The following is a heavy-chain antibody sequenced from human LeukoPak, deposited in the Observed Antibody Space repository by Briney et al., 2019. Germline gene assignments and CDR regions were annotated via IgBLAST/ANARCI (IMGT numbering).Heavy chain of an antibody. V-gene: IGHV3-7*01. J-gene: IGHJ5*02. D-gene: IGHD3-9*01. Sequence: GGSLRLSCAASGFTFGSYWMSWVRQAPGKGLEWVANIKQDGSEKYYLDSVKGRFTISRDNAKNLLYLQMNSLRTEDTALYYCARGGTELVIPTSWGQGTLVTVSS. CDR2: IKQDGSEK. CDR3: ARGGTELVIPTS. CDR1: GFTFGSYW.